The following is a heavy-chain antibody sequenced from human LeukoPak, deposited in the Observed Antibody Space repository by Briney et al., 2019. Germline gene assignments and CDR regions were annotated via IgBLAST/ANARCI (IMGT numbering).Heavy chain of an antibody. V-gene: IGHV1-2*02. CDR1: GYTFTGYY. J-gene: IGHJ4*02. Sequence: ASVKVSCKASGYTFTGYYMHWVRQAPGQGLEWMGWINPNSGGTNYAQKFQGRVTMTRDTSISTAYMELSRLRSDDTAVYYCARERVGAGPLPFGYWGQGTLVTVSS. CDR3: ARERVGAGPLPFGY. D-gene: IGHD1-26*01. CDR2: INPNSGGT.